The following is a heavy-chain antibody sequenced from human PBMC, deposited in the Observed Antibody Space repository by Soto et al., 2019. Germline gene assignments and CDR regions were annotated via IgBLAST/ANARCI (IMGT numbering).Heavy chain of an antibody. Sequence: PSETLSLTCTVSGGSISSGDYYWSWIRQPPGKGLEWIGSIYYSGSTYYNQSLKSRVTISVDTSKNQFYLKLNSVTAADTAVYYCASRHSSPYFDYWGQGTLVTVSS. CDR2: IYYSGST. J-gene: IGHJ4*02. CDR3: ASRHSSPYFDY. CDR1: GGSISSGDYY. D-gene: IGHD6-13*01. V-gene: IGHV4-30-4*01.